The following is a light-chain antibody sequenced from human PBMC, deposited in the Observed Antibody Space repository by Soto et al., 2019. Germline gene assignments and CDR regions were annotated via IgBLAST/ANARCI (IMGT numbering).Light chain of an antibody. V-gene: IGKV3-20*01. CDR2: GAS. J-gene: IGKJ1*01. CDR3: QQYGSSPPVT. Sequence: EIVLTQSPGTLSLSPGERATLSCRASLSVSSSSLAWYQQKPGQAPRLLIYGASSRATGFPDRFSGSGSGTDFTLTISRLEPEDFAVYYCQQYGSSPPVTFGQGTKVDIK. CDR1: LSVSSSS.